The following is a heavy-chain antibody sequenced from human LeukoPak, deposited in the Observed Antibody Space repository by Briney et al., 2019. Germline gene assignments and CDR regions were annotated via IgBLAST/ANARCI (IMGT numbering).Heavy chain of an antibody. Sequence: PGGSLRLSCAVSGFTVSSNYMSWVRQAPGKGLEWGSTIYSDGSTYYADSVKGRFTISRDQSKNTLSLQINSLRAEDTAVYYCARGSGMVRGVIPHWGQGTLVTVSS. D-gene: IGHD3-10*01. CDR2: IYSDGST. V-gene: IGHV3-53*01. CDR3: ARGSGMVRGVIPH. J-gene: IGHJ4*02. CDR1: GFTVSSNY.